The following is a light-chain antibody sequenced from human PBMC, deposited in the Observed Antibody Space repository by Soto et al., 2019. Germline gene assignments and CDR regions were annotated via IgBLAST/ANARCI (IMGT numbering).Light chain of an antibody. V-gene: IGLV2-14*01. CDR3: SSYRSSSTYV. CDR1: SSDVGSYDY. CDR2: EVT. Sequence: QSALTQPASVSGSPGQSITISCTGTSSDVGSYDYVSWHQQHPGQAPKLIIYEVTHRASGLPDRFSASKSGNTASLTISGLQAGDEADYYCSSYRSSSTYVFGSGTKVTVL. J-gene: IGLJ1*01.